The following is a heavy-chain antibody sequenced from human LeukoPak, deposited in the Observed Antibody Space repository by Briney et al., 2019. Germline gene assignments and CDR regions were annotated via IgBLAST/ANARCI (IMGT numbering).Heavy chain of an antibody. J-gene: IGHJ4*02. CDR1: GFTFSSYW. V-gene: IGHV3-74*01. D-gene: IGHD3-10*01. Sequence: GGSLRLSCAASGFTFSSYWMHWVRQAPGKGLVWVSRINSDGSSTSYADSVKGRFTISRDNAKNTLYLQMNSLSAEDTAVYYCARGGVLLWFGELLDQYYFDYWGQGTLVTVSS. CDR2: INSDGSST. CDR3: ARGGVLLWFGELLDQYYFDY.